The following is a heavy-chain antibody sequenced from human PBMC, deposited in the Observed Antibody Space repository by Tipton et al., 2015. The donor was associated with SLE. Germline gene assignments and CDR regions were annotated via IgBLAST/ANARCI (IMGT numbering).Heavy chain of an antibody. V-gene: IGHV4-39*07. Sequence: TLSLTCTVSGGSISGSNYYWDWIRQPPGKGPEWIGRITNNGNTYHIPSLQSRVTISIHTSKNQFSLNVSSVTAADTAVYYCLRYYGDYFWGQGTLVTVSS. CDR3: LRYYGDYF. D-gene: IGHD4-17*01. CDR1: GGSISGSNYY. CDR2: ITNNGNT. J-gene: IGHJ4*02.